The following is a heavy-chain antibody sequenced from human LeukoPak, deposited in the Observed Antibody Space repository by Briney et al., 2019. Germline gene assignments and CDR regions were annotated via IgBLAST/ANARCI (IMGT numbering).Heavy chain of an antibody. V-gene: IGHV4-34*01. J-gene: IGHJ4*02. Sequence: SETLSLTCAVYGGSFSGYYWSWIRQPPGKGLEWIGEINHSGSTNYNPSLKSRVTISVDTSKNQFSLKLSSVTAADTAVYYCARSSGSSGWYYYWGQGTLSPSPQ. CDR3: ARSSGSSGWYYY. D-gene: IGHD6-19*01. CDR1: GGSFSGYY. CDR2: INHSGST.